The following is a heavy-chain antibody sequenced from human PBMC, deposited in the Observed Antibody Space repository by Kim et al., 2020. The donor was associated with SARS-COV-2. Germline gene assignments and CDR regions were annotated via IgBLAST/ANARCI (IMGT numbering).Heavy chain of an antibody. CDR3: ARDSGGGTPFDS. V-gene: IGHV3-74*01. D-gene: IGHD2-8*02. CDR1: GFTFSDYW. Sequence: GGSLRLSCAASGFTFSDYWMHWVRQPPGKGLECVSRITTDVTNTLYADSVRGRFTISRDNAKKTLYLQLSSLRVEDTAVYYCARDSGGGTPFDSWGPGTLVTVSS. J-gene: IGHJ4*02. CDR2: ITTDVTNT.